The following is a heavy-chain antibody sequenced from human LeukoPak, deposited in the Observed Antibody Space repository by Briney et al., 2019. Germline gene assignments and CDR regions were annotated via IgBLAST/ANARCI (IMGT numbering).Heavy chain of an antibody. Sequence: GESLKISCKGSGYNFTSYWIGWVRQMPGKGLEWMGIIFPGDSDTRYSPSFQGQVTISADKSISTAYLQWSSLKASDTAMYYCARLVPGIAAAGTPNWFDPWGQGTLVTVSS. CDR2: IFPGDSDT. CDR3: ARLVPGIAAAGTPNWFDP. V-gene: IGHV5-51*01. J-gene: IGHJ5*02. CDR1: GYNFTSYW. D-gene: IGHD6-13*01.